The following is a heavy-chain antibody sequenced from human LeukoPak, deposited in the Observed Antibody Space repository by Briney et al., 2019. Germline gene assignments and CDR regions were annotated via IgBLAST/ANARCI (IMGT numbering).Heavy chain of an antibody. CDR1: GFTFGDYA. Sequence: GGSLRLSCIASGFTFGDYAMTWVRQAPGKGLEWVGFIRSKVYGGTPEYAASVKGRFTISRDDSKGIAYLQMNSLKTEDTAVYYCTREGPTTPFDYWGQGTLVTVSS. CDR2: IRSKVYGGTP. J-gene: IGHJ4*02. V-gene: IGHV3-49*04. CDR3: TREGPTTPFDY. D-gene: IGHD1-7*01.